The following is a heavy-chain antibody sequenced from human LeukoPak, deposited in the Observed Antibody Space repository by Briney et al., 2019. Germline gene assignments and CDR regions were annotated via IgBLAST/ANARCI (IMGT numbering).Heavy chain of an antibody. CDR1: GGTFSSYA. CDR2: INPNSGGT. V-gene: IGHV1-2*02. CDR3: ARAGSSADY. D-gene: IGHD6-6*01. J-gene: IGHJ4*02. Sequence: GASVKVSCKASGGTFSSYAISWVRQAPGQGLEWMGWINPNSGGTNYAQKFQGRVTMTRDTSISTAYMELSRLRSDDTAVYYCARAGSSADYWGQGTLVTVSS.